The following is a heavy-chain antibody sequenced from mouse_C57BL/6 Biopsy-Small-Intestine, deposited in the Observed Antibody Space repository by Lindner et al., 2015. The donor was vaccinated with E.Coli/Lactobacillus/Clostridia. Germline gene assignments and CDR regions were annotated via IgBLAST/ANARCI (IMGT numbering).Heavy chain of an antibody. CDR3: ARLTSGWAAFFYYMDV. CDR1: GYNFASYD. D-gene: IGHD1-1*01. J-gene: IGHJ1*03. Sequence: SVKVSCKASGYNFASYDITWVRQAPGQGLEWVGWMNLNSGTTDYAQKFQGRVTITRDTSIRTAYMELSSLTSEDTAVYYCARLTSGWAAFFYYMDVWGKGTTVTVSS. V-gene: IGHV1-66*01. CDR2: MNLNSGTT.